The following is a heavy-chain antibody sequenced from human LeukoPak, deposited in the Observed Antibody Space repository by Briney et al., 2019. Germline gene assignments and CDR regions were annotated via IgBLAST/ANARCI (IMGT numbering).Heavy chain of an antibody. D-gene: IGHD3-10*01. V-gene: IGHV4-34*01. CDR1: GGSFSGYY. CDR3: ARLGYYYGSGSSHWFDP. J-gene: IGHJ5*02. CDR2: INHSGST. Sequence: ASETLSLTCAVYGGSFSGYYWSWIRQPPGKGLEWIGEINHSGSTNYNPSLKSRVTISVDTSKNQFSLKLSSVTAADTAVYYCARLGYYYGSGSSHWFDPWGQGTLVTVSS.